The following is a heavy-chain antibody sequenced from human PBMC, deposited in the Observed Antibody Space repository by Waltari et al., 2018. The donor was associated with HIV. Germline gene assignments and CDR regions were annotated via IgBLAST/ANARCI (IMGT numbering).Heavy chain of an antibody. CDR3: ARDPTGVKAYYFDY. V-gene: IGHV4-4*07. J-gene: IGHJ4*02. Sequence: QVQLQESGPGLVKPSETLSLTCTVSGGSISSYYWSWIRPPAGKGLEWIGRIYTSGSTNYNPSLKSRVTMSVDTSKNQFSLKLSSVTAADTAVYYCARDPTGVKAYYFDYWGQGTLVTVSS. D-gene: IGHD3-10*01. CDR1: GGSISSYY. CDR2: IYTSGST.